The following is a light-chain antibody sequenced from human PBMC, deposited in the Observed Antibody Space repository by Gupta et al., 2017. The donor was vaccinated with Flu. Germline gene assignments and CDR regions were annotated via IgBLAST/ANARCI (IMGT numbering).Light chain of an antibody. CDR1: ESIGTY. CDR3: QQRNAWPLT. J-gene: IGKJ4*01. Sequence: EAVLPHSPVTLSLSPGETATLSCRASESIGTYLSWLQQKPGKAPRLLIYHASKRAADIPARFSGRGSRTDFTLTISSLEAEDFGIYYCQQRNAWPLTFGRGTKVET. V-gene: IGKV3-11*01. CDR2: HAS.